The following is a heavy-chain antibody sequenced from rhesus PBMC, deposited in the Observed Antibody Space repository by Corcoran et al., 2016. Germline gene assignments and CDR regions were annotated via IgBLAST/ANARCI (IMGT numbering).Heavy chain of an antibody. Sequence: QVQLQESGPGLVKPSETLPLTCAVSGGSTSSGYYYWSWIRQPRGKGLEWIGYRTKSRRTSCNPALKRRVTMSRGTSQNQYSRKLSSVTAADAAGDYCARELGTQRLVPQDYWGQGVLVTVSS. CDR2: RTKSRRT. CDR3: ARELGTQRLVPQDY. V-gene: IGHV4-122*02. J-gene: IGHJ4*01. D-gene: IGHD6S26*01. CDR1: GGSTSSGYYY.